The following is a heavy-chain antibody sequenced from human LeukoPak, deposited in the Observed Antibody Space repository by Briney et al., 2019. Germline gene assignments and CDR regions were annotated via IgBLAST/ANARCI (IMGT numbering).Heavy chain of an antibody. J-gene: IGHJ4*02. V-gene: IGHV4-34*01. CDR2: INHSGST. Sequence: SETLSLTCAVYGGAFSGYYWSWIRQPPGKGLEWIGEINHSGSTNYNPSLKSRVTISVDTSKNQFSLKLSSVTAADTAVYYCARGGDSSGWSDYWGQGTLVTVSS. CDR1: GGAFSGYY. CDR3: ARGGDSSGWSDY. D-gene: IGHD6-19*01.